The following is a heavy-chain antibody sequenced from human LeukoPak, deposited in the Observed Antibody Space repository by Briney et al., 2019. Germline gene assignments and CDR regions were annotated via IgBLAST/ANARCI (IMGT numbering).Heavy chain of an antibody. CDR1: GFTFSNYA. D-gene: IGHD5-12*01. CDR3: AKGGYDYVEVAYFDY. V-gene: IGHV3-23*01. J-gene: IGHJ4*02. Sequence: GGSLRLSCAASGFTFSNYAMNWVRQAPGKGLEWVSTIIASSGSTFYADSVKGRFTISKDTSKNTLYPHMSSLRADDTAVYYCAKGGYDYVEVAYFDYWGQGTLVTVSS. CDR2: IIASSGST.